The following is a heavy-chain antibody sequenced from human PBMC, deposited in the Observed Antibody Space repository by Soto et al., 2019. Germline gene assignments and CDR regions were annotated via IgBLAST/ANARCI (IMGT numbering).Heavy chain of an antibody. D-gene: IGHD2-21*02. CDR2: ISSSGSTI. CDR1: GFTFSDYY. CDR3: ARDRVVVTAIFDY. V-gene: IGHV3-11*01. Sequence: QRLSCAASGFTFSDYYMSWIRQAPGKGLEWVSYISSSGSTIYYADSVKGRFTISRDNAKNSLYLQMNSLRAEDTAVYYCARDRVVVTAIFDYWGQGTLVTVSS. J-gene: IGHJ4*02.